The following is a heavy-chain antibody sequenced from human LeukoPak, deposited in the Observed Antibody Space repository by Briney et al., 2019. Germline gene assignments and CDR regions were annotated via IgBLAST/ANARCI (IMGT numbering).Heavy chain of an antibody. Sequence: PGGSLRLSCETSRFTLSDYWMHWVRQAPGKGLEWVSRINTDGTFTRYPDSVQGRFTISRDTAKNTLLLQMNSLRAEDTSVYYCAREAKVGGALQYWGQGTLVTVSS. V-gene: IGHV3-74*01. J-gene: IGHJ4*02. CDR2: INTDGTFT. CDR3: AREAKVGGALQY. D-gene: IGHD1-26*01. CDR1: RFTLSDYW.